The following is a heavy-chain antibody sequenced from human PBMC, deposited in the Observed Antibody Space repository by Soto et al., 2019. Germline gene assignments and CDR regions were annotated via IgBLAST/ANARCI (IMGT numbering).Heavy chain of an antibody. CDR3: YHQGQQWLDY. D-gene: IGHD6-19*01. CDR2: ISYDGSNK. CDR1: GFTFSSYG. Sequence: QVQLVESGGGVVQPGRSLRLSCAASGFTFSSYGMHWVRQAPGKGLEWVAVISYDGSNKYYADSVKGRFTISRDNSKNTLYLQMNSPRAEDTAAYYCYHQGQQWLDYWGQGTLVTVSS. J-gene: IGHJ4*02. V-gene: IGHV3-30*03.